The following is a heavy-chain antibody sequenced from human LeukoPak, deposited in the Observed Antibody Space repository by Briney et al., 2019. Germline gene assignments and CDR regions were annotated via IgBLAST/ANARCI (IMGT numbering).Heavy chain of an antibody. CDR3: AKGGSGGFGCGGSCYGFWDY. V-gene: IGHV3-23*01. J-gene: IGHJ4*02. D-gene: IGHD2-15*01. Sequence: QPGGSLRLSCAASGFTFSSYVMTWVRQAPGKGLEWVSGISNSGGTTYYADSVKGRFTVSRDNPTNTLYLQMNTLRAEDTAAYYCAKGGSGGFGCGGSCYGFWDYWGQGTLVIVSS. CDR1: GFTFSSYV. CDR2: ISNSGGTT.